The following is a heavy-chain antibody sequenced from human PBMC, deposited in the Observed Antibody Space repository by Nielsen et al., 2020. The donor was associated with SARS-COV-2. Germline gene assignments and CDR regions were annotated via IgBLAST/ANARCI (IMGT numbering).Heavy chain of an antibody. V-gene: IGHV3-23*01. CDR3: AKDPYSSGWYWWGFDY. D-gene: IGHD6-19*01. CDR1: GFTFSKYA. CDR2: ISGSGGST. Sequence: GALKISCAASGFTFSKYAMTWVRQGPGKGLEWVSSISGSGGSTYYADSVKGRFSISRDNSKNTLYLQMNSLRAEDTAVYYCAKDPYSSGWYWWGFDYWGQGTLVTVSS. J-gene: IGHJ4*02.